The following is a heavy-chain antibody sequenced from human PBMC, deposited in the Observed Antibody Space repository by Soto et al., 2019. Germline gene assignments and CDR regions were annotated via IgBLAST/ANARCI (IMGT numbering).Heavy chain of an antibody. Sequence: PSETLSLTCTVSGGSISSGGYYWSWLRQHPGKGLEWIGYIYYSGSTYYNPSLKSRVTISVDTSKNQFSLKLSFVTAADAAVYYCARDSVVAAGFDPWGQGTLVTVSS. J-gene: IGHJ5*02. CDR2: IYYSGST. D-gene: IGHD2-15*01. V-gene: IGHV4-31*03. CDR1: GGSISSGGYY. CDR3: ARDSVVAAGFDP.